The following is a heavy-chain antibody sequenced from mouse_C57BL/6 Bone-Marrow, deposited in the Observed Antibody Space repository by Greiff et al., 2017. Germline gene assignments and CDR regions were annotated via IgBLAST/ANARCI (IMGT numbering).Heavy chain of an antibody. V-gene: IGHV1-7*01. CDR1: GYTFTSYW. J-gene: IGHJ4*01. CDR2: INPSSGYT. Sequence: VQLQQSGAELAKPGASVKLSCKASGYTFTSYWMHWVKQRPGQGLEWIGYINPSSGYTKYNQKFKDKATLTADKSSSTAYMQLSSLTYEDSAVYYCAREGYWDYSNYGYYAMDYWGQGTSVTVSS. D-gene: IGHD2-5*01. CDR3: AREGYWDYSNYGYYAMDY.